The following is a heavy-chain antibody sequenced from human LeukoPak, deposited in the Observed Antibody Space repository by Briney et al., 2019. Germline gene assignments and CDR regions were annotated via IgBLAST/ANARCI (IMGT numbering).Heavy chain of an antibody. D-gene: IGHD3-16*01. CDR3: ARGPYDGTFYFDS. CDR1: GGTFGSYG. V-gene: IGHV1-69*04. Sequence: SVKVSCKISGGTFGSYGISWVRQAPGQGLEWMGRTIPIRGMTNYAQKFQGRVTITADTSTSTAYMELSSLTSEDTVVYFCARGPYDGTFYFDSWGQGTLVIVSS. J-gene: IGHJ4*02. CDR2: TIPIRGMT.